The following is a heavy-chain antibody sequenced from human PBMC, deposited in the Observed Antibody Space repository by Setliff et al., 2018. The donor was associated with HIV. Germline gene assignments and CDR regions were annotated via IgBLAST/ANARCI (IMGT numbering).Heavy chain of an antibody. V-gene: IGHV3-7*03. CDR1: GFTFRNYY. D-gene: IGHD6-19*01. Sequence: GGSLRLSCAASGFTFRNYYMTWVRQAPGKGLEWVASIKQDGSEKYYVDSVKGRFSISRDNAKSSLYLRMNSLRAEDTAVYYCAKDGPDSSGWFRGYFDLWGRGTLVTVSS. J-gene: IGHJ2*01. CDR2: IKQDGSEK. CDR3: AKDGPDSSGWFRGYFDL.